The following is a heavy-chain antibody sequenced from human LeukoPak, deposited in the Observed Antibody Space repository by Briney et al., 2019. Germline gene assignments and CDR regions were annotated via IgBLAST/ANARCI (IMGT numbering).Heavy chain of an antibody. D-gene: IGHD1-14*01. CDR3: ARLDGTGRSQIMIDY. Sequence: ASVKVSCKASGYTFTGYYTHWVRHAPGQGLEWMGRINPNSGGTNSAQKFQGRVTMTWDTSVNTAYLECGLLRSCDTAVNYCARLDGTGRSQIMIDYWGQGTLVTVSS. CDR2: INPNSGGT. CDR1: GYTFTGYY. J-gene: IGHJ4*02. V-gene: IGHV1-2*06.